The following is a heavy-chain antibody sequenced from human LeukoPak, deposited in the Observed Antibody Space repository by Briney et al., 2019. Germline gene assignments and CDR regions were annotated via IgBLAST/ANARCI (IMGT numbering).Heavy chain of an antibody. J-gene: IGHJ3*02. CDR1: GFTFSSHW. Sequence: GGSLRLSCAASGFTFSSHWMHWVRQAPGKGLVWVSRINSDGSNRNYADSVKGRFIISRDNAKNTVYLQMNSLRVEDTAVYYCAXXXXGAXXXDXWGQGTMVTVSS. V-gene: IGHV3-74*01. D-gene: IGHD3-16*01. CDR3: AXXXXGAXXXDX. CDR2: INSDGSNR.